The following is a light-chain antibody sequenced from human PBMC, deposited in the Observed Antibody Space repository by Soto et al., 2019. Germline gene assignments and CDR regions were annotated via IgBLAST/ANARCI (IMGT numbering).Light chain of an antibody. CDR2: TAS. CDR3: QQHNSYPRT. CDR1: QSISTW. J-gene: IGKJ1*01. V-gene: IGKV1-5*03. Sequence: DIQMTQSPSTLSASVGDRVTITCRANQSISTWLAWYQQKPGKAPKLLIYTASNLERGVPSRFSGSGSGTEFTLTISSLQPDDFATYYCQQHNSYPRTFGQGTKVEMK.